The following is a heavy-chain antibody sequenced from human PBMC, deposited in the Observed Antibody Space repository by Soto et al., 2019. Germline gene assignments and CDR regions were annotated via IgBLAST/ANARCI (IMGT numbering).Heavy chain of an antibody. J-gene: IGHJ4*02. V-gene: IGHV3-30*04. CDR3: ARDLGAVAALDS. CDR1: GFIFREYA. D-gene: IGHD6-19*01. Sequence: QVHLVESGGGVVQPGTSLRLSCAASGFIFREYAMHWVRQAPGKGLDWVAVISYDGSHEDYADSVKGRFTISRDNSKDTLYLQANSLRNEDTATYYCARDLGAVAALDSWGQGTLVTVPS. CDR2: ISYDGSHE.